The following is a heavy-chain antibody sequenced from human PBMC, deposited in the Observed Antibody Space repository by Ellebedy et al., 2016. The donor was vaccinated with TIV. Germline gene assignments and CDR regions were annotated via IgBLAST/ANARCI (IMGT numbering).Heavy chain of an antibody. CDR2: IIPIFETP. V-gene: IGHV1-69*13. J-gene: IGHJ4*02. Sequence: SVKVSXXASGGTFSSYAIDWVRQAPGQGLEWMGGIIPIFETPMFAQKFQGRVTITADESTTTAYMELSSLRSEDTAVYYCARGQAGMNYFDSHFDSWGQGTLVTVSS. CDR1: GGTFSSYA. D-gene: IGHD3-22*01. CDR3: ARGQAGMNYFDSHFDS.